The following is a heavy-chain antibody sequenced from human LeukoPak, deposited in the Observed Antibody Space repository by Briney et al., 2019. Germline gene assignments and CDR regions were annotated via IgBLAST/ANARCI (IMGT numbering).Heavy chain of an antibody. CDR3: ARGVVTPAYFDL. CDR1: GGSISSGGYY. Sequence: PSQTLSLTCTVSGGSISSGGYYWSWIRQHPGKGLEWIGYIYYSGSTYYNPSLKSRVTISVDTSKNQFSLKLSSVTAADTAVYYCARGVVTPAYFDLWGRGTLVTVSS. CDR2: IYYSGST. V-gene: IGHV4-31*03. J-gene: IGHJ2*01. D-gene: IGHD3-3*01.